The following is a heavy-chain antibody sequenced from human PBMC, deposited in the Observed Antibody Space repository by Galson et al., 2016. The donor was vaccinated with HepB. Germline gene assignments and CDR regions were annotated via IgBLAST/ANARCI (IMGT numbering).Heavy chain of an antibody. CDR1: GGSVSNNW. Sequence: ETLSLTCGVFGGSVSNNWWSWVRQSPGKGLDWIGEIYHDGRTRLNPSLQSRVTVSIDKSKNQVSLTLNSVTAADTAMYYCARHIAVTGTRGFDYWGQGTLVTVSS. J-gene: IGHJ4*02. CDR3: ARHIAVTGTRGFDY. D-gene: IGHD6-19*01. V-gene: IGHV4/OR15-8*01. CDR2: IYHDGRT.